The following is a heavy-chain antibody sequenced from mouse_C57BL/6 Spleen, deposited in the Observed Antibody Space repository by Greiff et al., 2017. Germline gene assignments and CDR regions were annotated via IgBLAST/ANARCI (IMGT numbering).Heavy chain of an antibody. Sequence: EVKLEESGGGLVQPKGSLKLSCAASGFSFNTYAMNWVRQAPGKGLEWVARIRSKSNNYATYYADSVKDRFTISRDNSESMLYLQMNNLKTEYTAMYYCVRHKISIYDGYYDAMDYWGQGTSVTVSS. J-gene: IGHJ4*01. D-gene: IGHD2-3*01. V-gene: IGHV10-1*01. CDR1: GFSFNTYA. CDR3: VRHKISIYDGYYDAMDY. CDR2: IRSKSNNYAT.